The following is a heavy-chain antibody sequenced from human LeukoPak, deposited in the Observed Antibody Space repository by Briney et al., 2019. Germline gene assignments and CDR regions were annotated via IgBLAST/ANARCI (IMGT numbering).Heavy chain of an antibody. D-gene: IGHD5-12*01. CDR3: ASHSGGYAY. CDR2: IYYTDS. CDR1: GGSISSGDYS. V-gene: IGHV4-30-4*07. Sequence: SETLSLTCAVSGGSISSGDYSWSWIRQPPGKGLEWIGYIYYTDSYYNPSLKSRVTISLDTSKNQFSLKLNSVTAADTAVYYCASHSGGYAYWGQGTLVTVSS. J-gene: IGHJ4*02.